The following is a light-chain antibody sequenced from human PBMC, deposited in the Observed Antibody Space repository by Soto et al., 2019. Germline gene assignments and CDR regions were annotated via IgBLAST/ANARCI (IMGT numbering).Light chain of an antibody. CDR2: GAS. J-gene: IGKJ2*01. V-gene: IGKV3-20*01. CDR3: QQYGRSPLQYT. CDR1: QSVAGNY. Sequence: EIVLTQSPGTLSLSPGERATLSCRASQSVAGNYLAWYQQKPGQAHRLLIYGASTRAAGVPDRFSGSGSGTDCTFTITRLEPEAVAVHYCQQYGRSPLQYTFGQGTKLGVK.